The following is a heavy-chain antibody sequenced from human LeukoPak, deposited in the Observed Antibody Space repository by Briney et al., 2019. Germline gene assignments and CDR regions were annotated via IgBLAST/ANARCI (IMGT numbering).Heavy chain of an antibody. CDR1: GGSISSYC. CDR2: IYYSGST. V-gene: IGHV4-59*01. D-gene: IGHD3-16*02. J-gene: IGHJ4*02. Sequence: SETLSLTCTVSGGSISSYCWSWIRQPPGKGLEWIGYIYYSGSTNYNPSLKSRVTISVDTSKNQFSLKLSSVTAADTAVYYCARLHHQASLYYFDYWGQGTLVTVSS. CDR3: ARLHHQASLYYFDY.